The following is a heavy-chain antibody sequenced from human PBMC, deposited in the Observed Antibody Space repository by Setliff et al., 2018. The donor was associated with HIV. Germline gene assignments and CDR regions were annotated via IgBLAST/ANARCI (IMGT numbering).Heavy chain of an antibody. V-gene: IGHV3-48*04. CDR3: ARSGYYRLDAFDI. Sequence: LSLSCAASGFSFSSFGMNWVRQAPGKGLEWISYISLATRPIYYADSVKGRFTISRDNAKNSLHLQMNSLRAEDTAVYYCARSGYYRLDAFDIWGQGTMVTVSS. D-gene: IGHD3-3*01. CDR2: ISLATRPI. J-gene: IGHJ3*02. CDR1: GFSFSSFG.